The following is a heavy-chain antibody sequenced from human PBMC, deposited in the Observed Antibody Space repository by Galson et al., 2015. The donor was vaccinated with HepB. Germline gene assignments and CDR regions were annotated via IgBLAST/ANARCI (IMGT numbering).Heavy chain of an antibody. J-gene: IGHJ3*02. D-gene: IGHD3-10*01. CDR3: ARDEITMVRGAHDAFDI. CDR1: GFTFSSYW. CDR2: INSDGSRT. Sequence: SLRLSCAASGFTFSSYWMHWVRQAPGKGLVWVSRINSDGSRTTYADSVKGRFTISRDNAKNTLYLQMNSLRAEDTAVYYCARDEITMVRGAHDAFDIWGQGTMVTVSS. V-gene: IGHV3-74*01.